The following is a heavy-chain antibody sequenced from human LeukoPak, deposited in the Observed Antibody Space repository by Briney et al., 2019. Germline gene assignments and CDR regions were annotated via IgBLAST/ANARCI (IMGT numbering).Heavy chain of an antibody. Sequence: ASVKVSCKASGGTFSSYAISWVRQAPGQGLEWMGGIIPIFGTANYAQKFQGRVTITADESTSTAYMELSSLRSEDTAVYYCASMPYSSSSLPFDYWGQGTLVTVSS. V-gene: IGHV1-69*01. CDR2: IIPIFGTA. J-gene: IGHJ4*02. D-gene: IGHD6-6*01. CDR1: GGTFSSYA. CDR3: ASMPYSSSSLPFDY.